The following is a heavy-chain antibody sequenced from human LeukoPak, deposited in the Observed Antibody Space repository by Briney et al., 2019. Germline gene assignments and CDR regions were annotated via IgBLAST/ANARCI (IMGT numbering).Heavy chain of an antibody. Sequence: SETLSLTCAVSGGSISSSNWWSWVRQPPGKGLEWIGEIYHSGSTNYNPSLKSRVTISVDKSKNQFSLKLSSVTAADTAVYYCARVYYYDIGYCGMDVWGQGTTVTVSS. D-gene: IGHD3-22*01. V-gene: IGHV4-4*02. CDR1: GGSISSSNW. CDR2: IYHSGST. J-gene: IGHJ6*02. CDR3: ARVYYYDIGYCGMDV.